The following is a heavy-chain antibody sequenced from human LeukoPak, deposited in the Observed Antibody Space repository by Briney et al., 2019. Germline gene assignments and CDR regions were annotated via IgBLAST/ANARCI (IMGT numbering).Heavy chain of an antibody. CDR3: ARESRRISGDGFDI. V-gene: IGHV3-48*03. D-gene: IGHD3-10*01. J-gene: IGHJ3*02. CDR1: RFTFSSSE. Sequence: GGSLRLSCAASRFTFSSSEMNWVRQAPGKGLEWLSYIGNDDTIYYADSVKGRFTISRDNAKNSLYLEMNSLRVEDTAVYYCARESRRISGDGFDIWGQGTMVTVSS. CDR2: IGNDDTI.